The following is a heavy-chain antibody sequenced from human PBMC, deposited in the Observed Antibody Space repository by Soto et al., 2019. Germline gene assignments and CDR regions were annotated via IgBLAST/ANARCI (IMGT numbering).Heavy chain of an antibody. D-gene: IGHD3-10*01. CDR3: ARDNRYGSGRTRRPLGGMDV. CDR2: ISSSSSYI. V-gene: IGHV3-21*01. Sequence: GGSLRLSCAASGFTFSSYSMNWVRQAPGKGPEWVSSISSSSSYIYYADSVKGRFTISRDNAKNSLYLQMNSLRAEDTAVYYCARDNRYGSGRTRRPLGGMDVWGQGTTVTVSS. CDR1: GFTFSSYS. J-gene: IGHJ6*02.